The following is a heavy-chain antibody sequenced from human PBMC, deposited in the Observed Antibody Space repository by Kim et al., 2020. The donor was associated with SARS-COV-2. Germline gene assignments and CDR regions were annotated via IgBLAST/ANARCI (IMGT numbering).Heavy chain of an antibody. Sequence: SETLSLTCTVSGGSISSYYWSWIRQPPGKGLEWIGYIYYSGSTNYNPSLKSRVTISVDTSKNQFSLKLSSVTAADTAVYYCARGNDGYHLPLGYWGQGTLVTVSS. CDR1: GGSISSYY. D-gene: IGHD5-12*01. CDR2: IYYSGST. V-gene: IGHV4-59*01. J-gene: IGHJ4*02. CDR3: ARGNDGYHLPLGY.